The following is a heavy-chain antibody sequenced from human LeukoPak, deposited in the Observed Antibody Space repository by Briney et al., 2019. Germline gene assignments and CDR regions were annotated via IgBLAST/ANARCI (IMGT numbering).Heavy chain of an antibody. V-gene: IGHV4-34*01. CDR1: GGSFRGYY. D-gene: IGHD1-1*01. CDR2: INHSGST. Sequence: SETLSLTCAVYGGSFRGYYWSWIRQPPGKGLERIGEINHSGSTNYNPSLKSRVTISVDTSKNQFSLKLSSVTAADTAVYYCARGVDITNYYYYYMDVWGKGTTVTVSS. CDR3: ARGVDITNYYYYYMDV. J-gene: IGHJ6*03.